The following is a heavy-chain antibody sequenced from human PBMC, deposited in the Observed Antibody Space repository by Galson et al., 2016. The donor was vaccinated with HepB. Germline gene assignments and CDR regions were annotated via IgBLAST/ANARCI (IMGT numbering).Heavy chain of an antibody. CDR2: ISKSGHNT. CDR1: GITFSSFA. V-gene: IGHV3-23*01. D-gene: IGHD1-20*01. Sequence: SLRLSCAASGITFSSFAMTWVRQAPGKGLEWVSAISKSGHNTYYADSVKGRFTISRDNSKNTLYQQMNSLRAGDTAVYCCADVWDITADRRSDYCGQGTLVTVSS. CDR3: ADVWDITADRRSDY. J-gene: IGHJ4*02.